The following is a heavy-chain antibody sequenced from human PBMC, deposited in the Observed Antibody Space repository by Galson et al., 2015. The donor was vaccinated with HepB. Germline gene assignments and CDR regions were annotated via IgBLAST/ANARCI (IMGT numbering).Heavy chain of an antibody. CDR3: ARSKGTLMVRPLHY. CDR2: ISYDGSNK. D-gene: IGHD3-10*01. Sequence: SLRLSRAASGFTFSTFSMHWARQAPGKGLEWLAGISYDGSNKDNTDSVKGRFTISRDNSNNTLFLQMIGLRVEDTAIYYCARSKGTLMVRPLHYWGRGTLVSVSS. CDR1: GFTFSTFS. V-gene: IGHV3-30*04. J-gene: IGHJ4*02.